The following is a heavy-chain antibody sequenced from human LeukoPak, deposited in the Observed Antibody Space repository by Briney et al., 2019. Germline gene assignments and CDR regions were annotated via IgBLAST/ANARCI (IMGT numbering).Heavy chain of an antibody. J-gene: IGHJ4*02. CDR2: IYYSGST. CDR1: GGSISSYY. Sequence: SETLSLTCTVAGGSISSYYWSWIRQPPGKGLEWIGYIYYSGSTNYNPSLKSRVTISVDTSKNQFSLKLSSVTAADTAVSSCARENGGGESNYFDYWGQGTLVTASS. V-gene: IGHV4-59*01. CDR3: ARENGGGESNYFDY. D-gene: IGHD4-23*01.